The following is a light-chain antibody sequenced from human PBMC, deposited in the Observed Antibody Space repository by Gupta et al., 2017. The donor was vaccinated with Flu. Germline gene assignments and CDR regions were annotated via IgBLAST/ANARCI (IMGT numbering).Light chain of an antibody. CDR1: QSMSTY. J-gene: IGKJ2*01. V-gene: IGKV1-39*01. CDR2: SAS. CDR3: QQSYSLPYT. Sequence: IQLTQSPSSLSASVGDRVTITCRASQSMSTYLNWYQQKPGKAPKVLIFSASILQSGVPSRFSGSASGTDFALTISSLQPEDFATYYCQQSYSLPYTFGQGTKLEIK.